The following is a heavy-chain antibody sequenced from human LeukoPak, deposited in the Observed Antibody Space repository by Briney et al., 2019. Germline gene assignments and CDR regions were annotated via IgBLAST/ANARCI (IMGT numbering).Heavy chain of an antibody. V-gene: IGHV1-69*04. D-gene: IGHD3-22*01. Sequence: GASVKVSCKASGGTFSSYAISWVRQAPGQGLEWMGRIIPILGIANYAQKFQGRVTITADKSTSTAYMELSSLRSEDTAVYYCARDYYYDSSGYNWFDPWGQGTLVTVSS. CDR2: IIPILGIA. CDR3: ARDYYYDSSGYNWFDP. CDR1: GGTFSSYA. J-gene: IGHJ5*02.